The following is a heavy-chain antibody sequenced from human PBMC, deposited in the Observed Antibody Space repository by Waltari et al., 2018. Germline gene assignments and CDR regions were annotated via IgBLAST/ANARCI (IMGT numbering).Heavy chain of an antibody. CDR2: ISYNERNI. CDR3: ARDYCDRNNCHGMDV. Sequence: QVQLAESGGGVVQPGRSLRLSCAASEFTFSSYAMHWVRQAPGKGREGVGVISYNERNIYYVDSVKGLFTISRDNSKKMLYLQMNSLRTEDTAVYYCARDYCDRNNCHGMDVWGQGTSVTVSS. D-gene: IGHD1-1*01. CDR1: EFTFSSYA. V-gene: IGHV3-30*04. J-gene: IGHJ6*02.